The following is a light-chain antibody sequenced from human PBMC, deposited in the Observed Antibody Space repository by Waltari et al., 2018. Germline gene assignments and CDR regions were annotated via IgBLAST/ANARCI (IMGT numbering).Light chain of an antibody. CDR1: SGSIASNY. Sequence: NFMLTQTHSVSESPGKKVTISCTRSSGSIASNYVQWYQQRPGSAPTTVFYEDNQRPSGVPERFSGSIDSSADSAYLTFSGLKTQNEAAYDCQSYNISNVVFGGVSKLTVL. J-gene: IGLJ2*01. CDR2: EDN. CDR3: QSYNISNVV. V-gene: IGLV6-57*03.